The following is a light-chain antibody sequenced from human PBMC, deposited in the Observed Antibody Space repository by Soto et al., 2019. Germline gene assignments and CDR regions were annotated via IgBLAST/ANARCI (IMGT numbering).Light chain of an antibody. CDR1: QSVSSS. CDR2: DVS. CDR3: QQRSNWHQT. V-gene: IGKV3-11*01. Sequence: EIVLTQSPATLSLSPGERATLSCRASQSVSSSLAWYQQKPGQPPRLLIFDVSNRATGIPARFSGSGSGTDFTLTISSLEPEDFAVYYCQQRSNWHQTFGQGTKVEIK. J-gene: IGKJ1*01.